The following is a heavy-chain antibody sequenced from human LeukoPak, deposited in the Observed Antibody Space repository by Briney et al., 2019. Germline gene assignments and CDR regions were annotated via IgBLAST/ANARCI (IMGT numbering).Heavy chain of an antibody. D-gene: IGHD2-15*01. J-gene: IGHJ4*02. CDR1: GFTFSSYG. V-gene: IGHV3-33*01. CDR3: ARGHRRLVVAATQYYFDY. Sequence: GRSLRLSCAASGFTFSSYGMHWVRQAPGKGLEWVAVIWYDGSNKYYADSVKGRFTISRDNSKNTLYLQMNSLRAEDTAVYYCARGHRRLVVAATQYYFDYWGQGTLVTVSS. CDR2: IWYDGSNK.